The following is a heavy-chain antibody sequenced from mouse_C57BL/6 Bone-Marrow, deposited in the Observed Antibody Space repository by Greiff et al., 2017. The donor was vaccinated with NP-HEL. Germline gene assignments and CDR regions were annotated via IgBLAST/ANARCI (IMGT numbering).Heavy chain of an antibody. Sequence: EVKVVESGGDLVKPGGSLKLSCAASGFTFSSYGMSWVRQTPDKRLEWVATISSGGSYTYYPDSVKGRFTISRDNAKNTLYLQMSSLKSEDTAMYYCAGSNYWYFDVWGTGTTVTVSS. J-gene: IGHJ1*03. CDR1: GFTFSSYG. CDR3: AGSNYWYFDV. D-gene: IGHD2-5*01. V-gene: IGHV5-6*01. CDR2: ISSGGSYT.